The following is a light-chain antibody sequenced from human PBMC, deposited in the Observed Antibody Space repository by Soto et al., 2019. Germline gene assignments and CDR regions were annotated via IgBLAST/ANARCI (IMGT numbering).Light chain of an antibody. J-gene: IGLJ3*02. V-gene: IGLV2-14*01. Sequence: QSVLTQPASVSGSPRQSITISCTGTSSDVGAYNYVSWYQQHPGKAPKLMIYEVSYRPSGVSDRFSGSRSGNTASLTISGLQAEDESDYYCSSYTSSTTWVFGGGTKVTVL. CDR1: SSDVGAYNY. CDR3: SSYTSSTTWV. CDR2: EVS.